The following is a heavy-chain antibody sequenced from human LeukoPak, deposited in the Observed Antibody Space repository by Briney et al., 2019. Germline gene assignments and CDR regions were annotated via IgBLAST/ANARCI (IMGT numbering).Heavy chain of an antibody. CDR3: ACTTTVTTKLNY. J-gene: IGHJ4*02. CDR1: GGSISSDSW. V-gene: IGHV4-4*02. Sequence: SGTLSLTCAVSGGSISSDSWWSWVRQPPGKGLEWIGEIYHSGSTSYNPSLKSRVTIEVDKSNNQFSLKLSSVTAADTALYYCACTTTVTTKLNYWGQGILVTVSS. D-gene: IGHD4-17*01. CDR2: IYHSGST.